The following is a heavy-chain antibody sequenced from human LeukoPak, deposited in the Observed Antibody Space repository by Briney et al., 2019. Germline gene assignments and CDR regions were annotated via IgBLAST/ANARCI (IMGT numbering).Heavy chain of an antibody. CDR1: GGTFSSYA. CDR2: IIPIFGTA. CDR3: ARGLRLGSYGYRDYFDY. J-gene: IGHJ4*02. D-gene: IGHD5-18*01. V-gene: IGHV1-69*06. Sequence: SVKVSCKASGGTFSSYAISWVRQARGQGLEWMGGIIPIFGTANYAQKFQGRVTITADKSTSTAYMAVSRLRADDTAVYYCARGLRLGSYGYRDYFDYWGQGTLVTVSS.